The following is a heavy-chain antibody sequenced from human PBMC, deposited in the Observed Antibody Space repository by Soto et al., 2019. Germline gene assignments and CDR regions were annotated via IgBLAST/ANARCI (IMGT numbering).Heavy chain of an antibody. V-gene: IGHV3-7*01. CDR1: GFMFSAYW. Sequence: PGGSRRLSCAASGFMFSAYWMSWVRQAPGKGLEWVANIHGDGGKIYYVDSVKGRFTISRDNAKRSLYLQMNSLRAEDTAVYYCARDFYGGYTYGPGDYWGQGALGTVSS. J-gene: IGHJ4*02. D-gene: IGHD5-18*01. CDR2: IHGDGGKI. CDR3: ARDFYGGYTYGPGDY.